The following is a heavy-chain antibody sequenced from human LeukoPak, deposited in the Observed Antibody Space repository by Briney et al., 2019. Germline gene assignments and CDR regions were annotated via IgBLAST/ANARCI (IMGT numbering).Heavy chain of an antibody. CDR3: ARSAIYSSSWYWYFDL. D-gene: IGHD6-13*01. Sequence: GGSLRLSCAASGFNFDDYAMHWVRQAPGKGLEWVSGISWNSGSIGYADSVKGRFTISRDNAKNSLYLQMNSLRAEDTAVYYCARSAIYSSSWYWYFDLWGRGTLVTVSS. J-gene: IGHJ2*01. V-gene: IGHV3-9*01. CDR2: ISWNSGSI. CDR1: GFNFDDYA.